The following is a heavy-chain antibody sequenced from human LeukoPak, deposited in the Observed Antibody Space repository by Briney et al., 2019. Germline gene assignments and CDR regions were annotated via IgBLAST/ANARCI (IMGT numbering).Heavy chain of an antibody. Sequence: GGSLRLSCAASGFTFSSYWMSWVRQAPGKGLEWVAVISYDGSNKYYADSVKGRFTISRDNSKNTLYLQMNSLRAEDTAVYYCANSGQWLGFDAFDIWGQGTMVTVSS. CDR2: ISYDGSNK. CDR1: GFTFSSYW. CDR3: ANSGQWLGFDAFDI. J-gene: IGHJ3*02. V-gene: IGHV3-30*18. D-gene: IGHD5-12*01.